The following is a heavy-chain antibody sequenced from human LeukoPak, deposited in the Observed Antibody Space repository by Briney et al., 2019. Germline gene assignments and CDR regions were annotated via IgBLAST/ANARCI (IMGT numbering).Heavy chain of an antibody. V-gene: IGHV3-7*03. CDR1: GFPLSNAW. CDR2: INPDESTK. CDR3: ARDPDFSAFDI. D-gene: IGHD4-11*01. J-gene: IGHJ3*02. Sequence: PGGSLRLSRAASGFPLSNAWMNWVRQAPGGGLEFVANINPDESTKNYVDSVKGRFTISRDNAKNSLYLQMNSLRAEDTAVYYCARDPDFSAFDIWGQGTLVTVSS.